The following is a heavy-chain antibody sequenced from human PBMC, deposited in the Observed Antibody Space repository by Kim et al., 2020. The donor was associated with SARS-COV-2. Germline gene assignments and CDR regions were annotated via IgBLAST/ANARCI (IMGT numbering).Heavy chain of an antibody. Sequence: SETLSLTCTVSGGSISSGGYYWSWIRQHPGKGLEWIGYIYYSGSTYYNPSLKSRVTISVDTSKNQFSLKLSSVTAADTALYYCARAKNSNYYDSSGYYWFDPWGQGTLVTVSS. CDR2: IYYSGST. CDR1: GGSISSGGYY. J-gene: IGHJ5*02. CDR3: ARAKNSNYYDSSGYYWFDP. V-gene: IGHV4-31*03. D-gene: IGHD3-22*01.